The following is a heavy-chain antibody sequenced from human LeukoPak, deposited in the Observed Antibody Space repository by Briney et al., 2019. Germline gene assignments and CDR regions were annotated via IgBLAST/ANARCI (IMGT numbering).Heavy chain of an antibody. CDR3: ARDERRVEIRFLEWLPGYFDY. Sequence: QPGGSLRLSCAASGFTFSSYEMYWVRQAPGKGLEWVSYISSSGSTRYYADSVKGRFTISRDNAKNSLYLQMNSLRAEDTAVYYCARDERRVEIRFLEWLPGYFDYWGQGTLVTVSS. V-gene: IGHV3-48*03. CDR1: GFTFSSYE. D-gene: IGHD3-3*01. CDR2: ISSSGSTR. J-gene: IGHJ4*02.